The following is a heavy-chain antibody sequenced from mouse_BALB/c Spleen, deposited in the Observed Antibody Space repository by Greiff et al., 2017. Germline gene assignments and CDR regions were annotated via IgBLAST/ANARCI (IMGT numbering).Heavy chain of an antibody. J-gene: IGHJ1*01. CDR1: GFTFSSYG. D-gene: IGHD1-1*01. Sequence: DVMLVESGGGLVQPGGSLKLSCAASGFTFSSYGMSWVRQTPDKRLELVATINSNGGSTYYPDSVKGRFTISRDNAKNTLYLQMSSLKSEDTAMYYCARDLYGYWYFDVWGAGTTVTVSS. CDR2: INSNGGST. CDR3: ARDLYGYWYFDV. V-gene: IGHV5-6-3*01.